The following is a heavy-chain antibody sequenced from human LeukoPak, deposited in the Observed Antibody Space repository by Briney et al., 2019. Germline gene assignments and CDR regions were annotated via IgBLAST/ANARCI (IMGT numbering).Heavy chain of an antibody. CDR1: GGSFSGYY. J-gene: IGHJ4*02. CDR3: ARDLTFSSWYVYAY. D-gene: IGHD6-13*01. Sequence: PSETLSLTCAVYGGSFSGYYWGWIRQPPGKGLEWIGSIYHSGSTYYNPSLKSRLIISIDTSKNQFSLKLSSVTAADTAVYYCARDLTFSSWYVYAYWGQGTLVTVSS. V-gene: IGHV4-38-2*02. CDR2: IYHSGST.